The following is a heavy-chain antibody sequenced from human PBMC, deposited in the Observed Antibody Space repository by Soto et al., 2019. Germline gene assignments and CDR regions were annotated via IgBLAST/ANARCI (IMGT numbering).Heavy chain of an antibody. V-gene: IGHV3-53*02. CDR1: GFTVSSNY. Sequence: EVQLVETGGGLIQPGGSLRLSCAASGFTVSSNYMSWVRQAPGKGLEWVSVTYSGGSTYYADSVKGRFTISRDNSKNTLYLQMNSLRAEDTAVYYCARDVSGRWSSSVDWGQGTLVTVSS. CDR3: ARDVSGRWSSSVD. J-gene: IGHJ4*02. CDR2: TYSGGST. D-gene: IGHD6-6*01.